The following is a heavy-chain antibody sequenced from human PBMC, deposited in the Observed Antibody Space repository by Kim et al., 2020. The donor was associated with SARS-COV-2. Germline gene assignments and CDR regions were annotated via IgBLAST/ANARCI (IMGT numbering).Heavy chain of an antibody. CDR1: GYTFTSYA. CDR3: ARDVLSLLLWSRPGDY. V-gene: IGHV1-3*01. Sequence: ASVKVSCKASGYTFTSYAMHWVRQAPGQRLEWMGWINAGNGNTKYSQKFQGRVTITRDTSASTAYMELSSLRSEDTAVYYCARDVLSLLLWSRPGDYWGQGTLVTVSS. D-gene: IGHD3-10*01. CDR2: INAGNGNT. J-gene: IGHJ4*02.